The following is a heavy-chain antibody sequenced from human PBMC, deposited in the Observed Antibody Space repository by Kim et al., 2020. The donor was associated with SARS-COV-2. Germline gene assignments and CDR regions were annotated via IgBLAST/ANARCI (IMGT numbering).Heavy chain of an antibody. D-gene: IGHD3-3*01. CDR1: GVTFSSCR. Sequence: GGSLRLSCAASGVTFSSCRMHWVRQAPGKGLEWVAVISYDGSNKYYAASVKGRFTISSDNSKNTLYLQMNSLRAEDTAVYYWAQHTRKTDDSWSGYSTDYYGYGMDVWGQGATVAVSS. CDR2: ISYDGSNK. CDR3: AQHTRKTDDSWSGYSTDYYGYGMDV. V-gene: IGHV3-30*18. J-gene: IGHJ6*02.